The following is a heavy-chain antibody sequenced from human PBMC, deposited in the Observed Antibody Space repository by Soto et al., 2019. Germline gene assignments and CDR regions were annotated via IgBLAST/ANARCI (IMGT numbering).Heavy chain of an antibody. CDR1: GDTFCSYA. CDR3: ARDTGDGTFDF. Sequence: ASAKISSKASGDTFCSYAMHCVRQAPGQRLEWMGWINAGYGNTKSAQKFQDRVTISRDTSASTAYMELTSLRSEDTAVYYCARDTGDGTFDFWGQGTLVTVSS. CDR2: INAGYGNT. J-gene: IGHJ4*02. V-gene: IGHV1-3*01. D-gene: IGHD7-27*01.